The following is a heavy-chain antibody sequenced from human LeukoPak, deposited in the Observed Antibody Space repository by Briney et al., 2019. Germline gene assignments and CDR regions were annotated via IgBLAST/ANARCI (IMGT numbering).Heavy chain of an antibody. CDR3: ARSGYCGGGGCYPVGL. V-gene: IGHV3-7*01. D-gene: IGHD2-15*01. CDR2: LKQDGDKK. J-gene: IGHJ2*01. CDR1: GFTLSTDR. Sequence: GGSLRLSRVASGFTLSTDRMSGVPQAPGEGLEWVANLKQDGDKKHYVHLVKGRFTISRDNAKNSLYLQMNSLRAEDTAVYCCARSGYCGGGGCYPVGLWGRGTLVTVSS.